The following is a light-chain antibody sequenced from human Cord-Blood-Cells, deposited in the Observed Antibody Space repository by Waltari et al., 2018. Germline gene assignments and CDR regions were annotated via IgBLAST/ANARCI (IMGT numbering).Light chain of an antibody. CDR3: SSYTSSSTLV. Sequence: QSALTQPASLSGSPGQAITIPCTGTSRDVGGYNYVSWYQQHPGKAPKLMIYDVSKRPSGVSNRFSGSKSGNTASLTISGLQAEDEADYYCSSYTSSSTLVFGGGTKLTVL. J-gene: IGLJ3*02. CDR2: DVS. CDR1: SRDVGGYNY. V-gene: IGLV2-14*01.